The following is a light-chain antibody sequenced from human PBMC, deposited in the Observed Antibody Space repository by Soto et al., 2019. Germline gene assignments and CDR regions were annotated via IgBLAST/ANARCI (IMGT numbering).Light chain of an antibody. CDR1: PNIRGY. Sequence: DIQMTQSPSSLSASVRDRVTITCRPSPNIRGYLNWYRQKPGEDRKLLIDAASSLQNGLPSRFTGSESETDFTLTNSSLQPEYFATYYCQQSYSTPWTFGQGTKVDIK. J-gene: IGKJ1*01. CDR2: AAS. V-gene: IGKV1-39*01. CDR3: QQSYSTPWT.